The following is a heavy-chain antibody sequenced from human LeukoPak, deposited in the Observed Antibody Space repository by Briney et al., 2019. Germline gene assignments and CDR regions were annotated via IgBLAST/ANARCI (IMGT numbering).Heavy chain of an antibody. CDR2: IYYSGST. D-gene: IGHD4-17*01. Sequence: SSETLSLTCTVSGGSISSSSYYWGWIRQPPGKGLEWIGSIYYSGSTYYNPSLKSRVTISVDTSKNQFSLKLSSVTAADTAVYYCARGLNFYWTTVTTRSAFDIWGQGTMVTVSS. V-gene: IGHV4-39*01. J-gene: IGHJ3*02. CDR3: ARGLNFYWTTVTTRSAFDI. CDR1: GGSISSSSYY.